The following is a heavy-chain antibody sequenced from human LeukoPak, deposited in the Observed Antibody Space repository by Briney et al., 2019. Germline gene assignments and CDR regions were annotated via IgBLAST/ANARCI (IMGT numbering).Heavy chain of an antibody. CDR2: INPSGGST. CDR3: ATDCSSTSCYVGSYYYYGMDV. V-gene: IGHV1-46*01. Sequence: ASVQVSFQASGYTFTSYYMHWVRPAPGQGLEWMGIINPSGGSTSYAQKFQGRVTITRDTSTSTVYMELSSLRSEDTAVYYCATDCSSTSCYVGSYYYYGMDVWGQGTTVTVSS. J-gene: IGHJ6*02. D-gene: IGHD2-2*01. CDR1: GYTFTSYY.